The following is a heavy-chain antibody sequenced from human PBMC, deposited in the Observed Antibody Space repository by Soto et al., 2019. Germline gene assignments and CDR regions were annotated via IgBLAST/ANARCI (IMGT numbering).Heavy chain of an antibody. D-gene: IGHD1-26*01. Sequence: PSETLSLTCTVSGGSISSSSYYWGWIRQPPGKGLEWIGSIYYSGSTYYNPSLKSRVTISVDTSKNQFSLYLQMDSLRDEDTAVYYCAREDIDGSYSNYWGQGTLVTVSS. CDR2: IYYSGST. V-gene: IGHV4-39*02. CDR1: GGSISSSSYY. CDR3: AREDIDGSYSNY. J-gene: IGHJ4*02.